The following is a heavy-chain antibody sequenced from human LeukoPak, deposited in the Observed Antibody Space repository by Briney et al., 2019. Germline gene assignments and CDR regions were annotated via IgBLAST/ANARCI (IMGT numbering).Heavy chain of an antibody. CDR3: ARDYTYYYDSSGYSP. D-gene: IGHD3-22*01. CDR1: GFTFSDYY. J-gene: IGHJ5*02. Sequence: GRSLILSCAASGFTFSDYYMSWIRQAPGKGLEWVSYISSSGSTIYYADSVKGRFTISRDNAKNPLYLQMNSLRAEDTAVYYCARDYTYYYDSSGYSPWGQGTLVTVSS. V-gene: IGHV3-11*01. CDR2: ISSSGSTI.